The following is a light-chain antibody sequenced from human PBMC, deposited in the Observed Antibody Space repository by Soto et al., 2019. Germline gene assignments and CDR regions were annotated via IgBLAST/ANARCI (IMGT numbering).Light chain of an antibody. J-gene: IGKJ4*01. CDR3: LQYHNWPLT. V-gene: IGKV3-15*01. CDR1: QIVRGR. Sequence: EIVLTQSTGTLSLSPGERATLSCRASQIVRGRYLAWYQQKPGQAPRLLIYGASTGATGIPARFSGSGSGTDFSLTISSLQSEDFAVYYCLQYHNWPLTFGGGTKVDIK. CDR2: GAS.